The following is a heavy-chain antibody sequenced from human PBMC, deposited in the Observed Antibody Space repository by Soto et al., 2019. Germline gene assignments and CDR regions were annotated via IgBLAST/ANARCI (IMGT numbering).Heavy chain of an antibody. J-gene: IGHJ6*02. CDR3: ARDPGIAAHGMDV. D-gene: IGHD6-6*01. CDR1: GFTFSSYG. Sequence: QVQLVESGGGVVQPGRSLRLSCAASGFTFSSYGMHWVRQAPGKGLEWVAVIWYDGSNKYYADSVKGRFTISRDNSKNTLYLQMNSLRAEDTDVYYCARDPGIAAHGMDVWGQGTTVTVSS. V-gene: IGHV3-33*01. CDR2: IWYDGSNK.